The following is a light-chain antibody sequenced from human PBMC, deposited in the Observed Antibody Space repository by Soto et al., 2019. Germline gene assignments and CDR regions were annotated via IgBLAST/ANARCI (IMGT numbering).Light chain of an antibody. J-gene: IGKJ2*01. V-gene: IGKV2-28*01. CDR3: MQALQTPRT. Sequence: DIVMTQSPLSLPVTPGEPASISCRSSQSLLHSNGYNYLDWYLQKPGQSPQLLIYLGSNRASGVPDRFSGSGSGTDFTLKISRVEAEDFGVYYCMQALQTPRTFGQGTKLESK. CDR2: LGS. CDR1: QSLLHSNGYNY.